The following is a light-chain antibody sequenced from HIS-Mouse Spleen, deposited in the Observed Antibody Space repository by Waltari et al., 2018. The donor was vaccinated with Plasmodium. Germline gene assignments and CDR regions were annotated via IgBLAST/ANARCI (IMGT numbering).Light chain of an antibody. V-gene: IGLV3-10*01. J-gene: IGLJ6*01. CDR2: EDS. Sequence: SYELTQPPPVSVSPGQTARIHCSGDALPKKYDSWYQQKSGQAPVLVIYEDSKRPPGIPERFAGSSSGTMATLTISGAQVEDEADYYCYSTDSSGNHSVFGSGTKVTVL. CDR3: YSTDSSGNHSV. CDR1: ALPKKY.